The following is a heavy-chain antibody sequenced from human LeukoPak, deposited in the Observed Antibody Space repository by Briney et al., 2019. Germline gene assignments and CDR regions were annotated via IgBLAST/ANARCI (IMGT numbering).Heavy chain of an antibody. CDR1: GGTFSSYA. CDR2: IIPILGIA. CDR3: ARASATEVGATSS. D-gene: IGHD1-26*01. J-gene: IGHJ4*02. V-gene: IGHV1-69*04. Sequence: ASVKVSCKASGGTFSSYAISWVRQAPGQGLEWIGRIIPILGIANYAQKFQGRVTMTRDTSTSTAYMELRSLRYDDTAVYYCARASATEVGATSSWGQGTLVTVSS.